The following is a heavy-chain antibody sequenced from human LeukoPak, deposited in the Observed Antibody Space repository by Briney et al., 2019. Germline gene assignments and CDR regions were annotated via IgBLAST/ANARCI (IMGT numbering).Heavy chain of an antibody. CDR1: GFTFSDYG. CDR3: AKASGGGNYIAEKDY. D-gene: IGHD1-26*01. CDR2: ISNNGNDK. J-gene: IGHJ4*02. Sequence: GGSLRLSCAASGFTFSDYGVHWVRRAPGKGLEWVAVISNNGNDKYYGDSVKGRFTISRDNSKNKMYLQMNSMRVEDTAVCYCAKASGGGNYIAEKDYWGQGTLVTVSS. V-gene: IGHV3-30*18.